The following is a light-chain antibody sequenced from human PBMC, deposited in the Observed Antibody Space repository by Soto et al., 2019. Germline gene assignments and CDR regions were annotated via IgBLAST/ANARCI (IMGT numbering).Light chain of an antibody. J-gene: IGLJ3*02. CDR1: SGHSSFA. V-gene: IGLV4-69*01. Sequence: QLVLTQSPSASASLGASVKLTCTLSSGHSSFAIAWHQHHPEKGPRYLMKLNSDGSHSKGDGIPDRFSGSSSGAERYLTISSLQSEDEADYYCQTWGTGIQLFGGGTKLTVL. CDR3: QTWGTGIQL. CDR2: LNSDGSH.